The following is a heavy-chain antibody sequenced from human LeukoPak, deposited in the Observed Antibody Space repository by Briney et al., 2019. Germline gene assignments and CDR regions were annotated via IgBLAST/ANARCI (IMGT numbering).Heavy chain of an antibody. V-gene: IGHV3-7*01. J-gene: IGHJ4*02. CDR1: GFTLSTYW. CDR2: IKQDGSDK. D-gene: IGHD2-15*01. CDR3: AREYGCSGGNCTSFFGY. Sequence: PAGTLRLSCAASGFTLSTYWMSWVRQAPGKGLEWVANIKQDGSDKYYVDYVKGRFTISRDNAKNSFYLQMNSLRAEDTAVYYCAREYGCSGGNCTSFFGYWGQGTLVTVSS.